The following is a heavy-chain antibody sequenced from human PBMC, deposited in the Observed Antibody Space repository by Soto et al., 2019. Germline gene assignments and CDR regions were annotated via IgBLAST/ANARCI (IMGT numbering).Heavy chain of an antibody. CDR2: INSDGSST. CDR3: VRGLRTSTTFDY. Sequence: VGSLRHSCAASGFTFSDYWMCWVRQAPGKGLVWVSCINSDGSSTTYADFVKGRFTISRDNAKNTLYLQMNSLRVEDTAVYYCVRGLRTSTTFDYWGQGSLVTVSS. J-gene: IGHJ4*02. V-gene: IGHV3-74*01. CDR1: GFTFSDYW. D-gene: IGHD1-7*01.